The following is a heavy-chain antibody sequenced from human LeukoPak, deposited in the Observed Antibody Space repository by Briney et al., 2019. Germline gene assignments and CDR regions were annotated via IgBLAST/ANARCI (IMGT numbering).Heavy chain of an antibody. Sequence: GASVKVSCKASGYTFTGYYMHWVRQAPGQGLEWMGWINPNSDGTNYAQKFQGRVTMTRDTSISTAYMELSRLRSDDTAVYYCAREIDGSGSYGRDYWGQGTLVTVSS. CDR2: INPNSDGT. CDR3: AREIDGSGSYGRDY. D-gene: IGHD3-10*01. V-gene: IGHV1-2*02. J-gene: IGHJ4*02. CDR1: GYTFTGYY.